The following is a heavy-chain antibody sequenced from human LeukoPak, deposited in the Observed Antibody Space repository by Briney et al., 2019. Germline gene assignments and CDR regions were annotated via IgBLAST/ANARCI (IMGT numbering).Heavy chain of an antibody. CDR2: ISWEGQTT. V-gene: IGHV3-43*01. Sequence: PGGSLRLSSAASGFTFSDFAMHWVRPAPGKGLEWVSLISWEGQTTYYADSVRGRFTISRDNSKNSLYLQMNSLTTDYTAVYYCTRDTDFCSATNYFDHWGQGTLVSVSS. CDR3: TRDTDFCSATNYFDH. D-gene: IGHD3-10*02. CDR1: GFTFSDFA. J-gene: IGHJ4*02.